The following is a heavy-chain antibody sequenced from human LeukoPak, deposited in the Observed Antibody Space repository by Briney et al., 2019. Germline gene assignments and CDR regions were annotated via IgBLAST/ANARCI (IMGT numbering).Heavy chain of an antibody. Sequence: PSGTLSLTCAVYGGSFSGYYWSWIRQPPGKGLEWIGEINHSGSTNYNPSLKSRVTISVDTSKNQFSLKLSSVTAADTAVYYCARGRGFRRIAVAGMRYWGQGTLVTVSS. CDR1: GGSFSGYY. V-gene: IGHV4-34*01. J-gene: IGHJ4*02. D-gene: IGHD6-19*01. CDR2: INHSGST. CDR3: ARGRGFRRIAVAGMRY.